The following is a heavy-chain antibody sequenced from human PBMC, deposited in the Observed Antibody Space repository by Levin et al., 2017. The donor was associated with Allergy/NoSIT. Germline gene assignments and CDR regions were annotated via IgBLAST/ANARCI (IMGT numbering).Heavy chain of an antibody. CDR2: ISGSSRYI. V-gene: IGHV3-21*01. CDR3: ARGHIAVAGPPGGFCVD. Sequence: GGSLRLSCAASGFIFSNYSMIWVRQAPGKGLEWVSSISGSSRYIYYADSVKGRFTISRDNAKNSLFLQMNSLRAEDTAVYYCARGHIAVAGPPGGFCVDWGQGTLVTVSS. D-gene: IGHD6-19*01. J-gene: IGHJ4*02. CDR1: GFIFSNYS.